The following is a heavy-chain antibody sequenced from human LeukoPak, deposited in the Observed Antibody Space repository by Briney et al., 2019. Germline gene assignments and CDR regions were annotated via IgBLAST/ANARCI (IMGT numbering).Heavy chain of an antibody. CDR2: IYPGDSDT. V-gene: IGHV5-51*01. J-gene: IGHJ2*01. CDR3: ARHAIAADWWTDQDKWYFDL. CDR1: GYSFTSYW. D-gene: IGHD6-25*01. Sequence: GESLKISFKGSGYSFTSYWIGWVRQMPGKGLEWMGIIYPGDSDTRYSPSFQGQVTISADKSISTAYLQWSSLKASDTAMYYCARHAIAADWWTDQDKWYFDLWGRGTLVTVSS.